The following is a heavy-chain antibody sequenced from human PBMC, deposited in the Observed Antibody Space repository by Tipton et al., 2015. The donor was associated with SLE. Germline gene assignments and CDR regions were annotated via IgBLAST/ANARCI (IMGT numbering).Heavy chain of an antibody. CDR2: VNHIGTI. J-gene: IGHJ4*02. D-gene: IGHD3-16*01. V-gene: IGHV4-34*01. Sequence: TLSLTCTVSGGSISTFYWSWIRQPPGKGPEWIGEVNHIGTIYYNASLKSRVTISIDTSKSHFSLKLTSVTAADTAVYYCARMEGMITYGGIAGLWGQGTVVTVSS. CDR1: GGSISTFY. CDR3: ARMEGMITYGGIAGL.